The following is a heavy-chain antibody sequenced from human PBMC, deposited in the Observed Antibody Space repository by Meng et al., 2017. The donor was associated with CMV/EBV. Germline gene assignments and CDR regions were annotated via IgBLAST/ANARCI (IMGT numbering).Heavy chain of an antibody. CDR2: INAGNGDT. D-gene: IGHD2-2*02. V-gene: IGHV1-3*01. CDR3: ARTRTYCASTSCYTGGYYFDY. CDR1: YP. Sequence: YPIHWVLQDPGKRLEWMGWINAGNGDTKSSQKFQGRLTITRDSSASTVYMELSSVRFEDTAVYYCARTRTYCASTSCYTGGYYFDYWGQGTLVTVSS. J-gene: IGHJ4*02.